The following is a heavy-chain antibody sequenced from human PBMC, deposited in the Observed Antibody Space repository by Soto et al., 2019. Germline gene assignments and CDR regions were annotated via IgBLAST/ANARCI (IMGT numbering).Heavy chain of an antibody. CDR3: ARGCCYDFWSGYRILDY. CDR2: INHSGST. J-gene: IGHJ4*01. D-gene: IGHD3-3*01. V-gene: IGHV4-34*01. Sequence: SETLSLTCAVYGGSFSGYYWSWIRQPPGKGLEWIGEINHSGSTNYNPSLKSRVTISVDTSKNQFSLKLRSVTAADTAVYYCARGCCYDFWSGYRILDYWGHGTLVTVSS. CDR1: GGSFSGYY.